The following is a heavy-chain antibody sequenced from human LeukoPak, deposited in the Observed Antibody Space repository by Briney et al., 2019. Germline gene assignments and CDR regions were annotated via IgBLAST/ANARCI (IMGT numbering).Heavy chain of an antibody. Sequence: SETPSLTCTVSGGSINNYYWSWIRQPAGKGLEWIGRIYHSGSADVTPSLKSRATISADRSKNQFSPKLSSVTAADTAVYYCARGDGVASASGGVDPWGQGTLITVTS. V-gene: IGHV4-4*07. CDR2: IYHSGSA. D-gene: IGHD6-13*01. CDR3: ARGDGVASASGGVDP. CDR1: GGSINNYY. J-gene: IGHJ5*02.